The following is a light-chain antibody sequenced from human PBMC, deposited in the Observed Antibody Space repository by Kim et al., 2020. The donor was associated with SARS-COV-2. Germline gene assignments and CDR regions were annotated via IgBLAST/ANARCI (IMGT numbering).Light chain of an antibody. CDR1: RSDIGGYNY. Sequence: QSALTQPASVSGSPGQSITISCTGTRSDIGGYNYVSWYQQHPGKAPKVMIFDVSKRPSGVSDRFSGSKSGNTASLTVSGLQAEDEADYYCSSYTSGSTWVFGGGTQLTVL. V-gene: IGLV2-14*01. CDR2: DVS. CDR3: SSYTSGSTWV. J-gene: IGLJ3*02.